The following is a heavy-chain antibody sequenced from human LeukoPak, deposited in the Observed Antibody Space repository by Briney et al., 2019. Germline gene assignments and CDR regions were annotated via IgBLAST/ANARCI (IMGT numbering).Heavy chain of an antibody. CDR1: GFSFSSYG. J-gene: IGHJ4*02. CDR3: AKDRGFGVFFQYYFDY. V-gene: IGHV3-30*18. CDR2: ISYDGSNK. D-gene: IGHD3-10*01. Sequence: GRSLRLSCAASGFSFSSYGMHWVRQAPGKGLEWVAVISYDGSNKYYADSVKGRFTISRDNSKNTLYVQMNSLRAEDTAVYYCAKDRGFGVFFQYYFDYWGQGTLVTVSS.